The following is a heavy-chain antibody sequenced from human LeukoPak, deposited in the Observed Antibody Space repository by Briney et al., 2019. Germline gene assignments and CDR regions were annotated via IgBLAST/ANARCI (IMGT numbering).Heavy chain of an antibody. D-gene: IGHD1-26*01. Sequence: GGSLRLSCAASGFTFTSYAMSWVRQAPGKGLEWVAAISGSGGSTYYADSVKGRFTISRDNSKNTLYLQMNSLRAEDTAVYYCAKGGVGPTNWFDPWGQGTLVTVSS. J-gene: IGHJ5*02. V-gene: IGHV3-23*01. CDR2: ISGSGGST. CDR1: GFTFTSYA. CDR3: AKGGVGPTNWFDP.